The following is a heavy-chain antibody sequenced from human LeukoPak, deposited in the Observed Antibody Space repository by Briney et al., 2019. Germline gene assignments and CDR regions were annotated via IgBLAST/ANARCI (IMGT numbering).Heavy chain of an antibody. V-gene: IGHV3-7*01. J-gene: IGHJ3*02. CDR1: GGSISSSSYY. Sequence: PSETLSLTCTVSGGSISSSSYYWGWIRQPPGKGLEWVANIKQDASEIYYVDSVKGRFTISRDNAKISLYLQMNSLRTEDTAVYYCARDREEMVRAPYAFDIWGQGTRVTVSS. CDR2: IKQDASEI. D-gene: IGHD3-10*01. CDR3: ARDREEMVRAPYAFDI.